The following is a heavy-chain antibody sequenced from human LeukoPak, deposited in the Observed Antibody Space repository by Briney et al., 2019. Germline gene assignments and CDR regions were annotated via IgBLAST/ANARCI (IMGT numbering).Heavy chain of an antibody. CDR3: AKDISVGAAPYYFDS. CDR1: GFTFDDSA. D-gene: IGHD1-26*01. Sequence: GGSLRLSCAASGFTFDDSAMHWVRQAPGKGLECISGITWNNDTIGCADSVVRRVTISRDKAKNSLYLQMNSLRAEDTALYYYAKDISVGAAPYYFDSWGQGTLVTVSS. V-gene: IGHV3-9*01. J-gene: IGHJ4*02. CDR2: ITWNNDTI.